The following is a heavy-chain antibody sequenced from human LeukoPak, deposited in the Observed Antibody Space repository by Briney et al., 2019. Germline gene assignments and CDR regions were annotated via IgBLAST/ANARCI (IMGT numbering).Heavy chain of an antibody. CDR1: GYTFTGYY. J-gene: IGHJ5*02. CDR2: INPNSGGT. Sequence: SVKVSCKASGYTFTGYYMHLVRQAPGQGLESMGWINPNSGGTNYAQKFQGRVTMTRDTSISTAYMELSRLRSDDTAVYYCARDYSPIPITMIEAAWFDPWGQGTLVTVSS. D-gene: IGHD3-22*01. V-gene: IGHV1-2*02. CDR3: ARDYSPIPITMIEAAWFDP.